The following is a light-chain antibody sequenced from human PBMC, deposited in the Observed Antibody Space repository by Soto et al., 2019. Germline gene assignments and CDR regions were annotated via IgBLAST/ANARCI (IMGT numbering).Light chain of an antibody. Sequence: DIQMTQSPSTLSASVGDRVTITCRASQRIGRWLAWYQQKPGKAPKRLIYNASTLESGVPSRFSGSGSGTDLTLTISSLQPDDFATYYCHQSNSDSATFGHGTTVEIK. J-gene: IGKJ1*01. CDR1: QRIGRW. CDR3: HQSNSDSAT. CDR2: NAS. V-gene: IGKV1-5*01.